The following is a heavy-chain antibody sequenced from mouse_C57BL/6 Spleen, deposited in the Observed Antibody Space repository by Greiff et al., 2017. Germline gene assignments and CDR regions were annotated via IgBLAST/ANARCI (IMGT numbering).Heavy chain of an antibody. CDR3: ALYYGYEAWFAY. Sequence: QVHVKQPGAELVRPGSSVKLSCKASGYTFTSYWMHWVKQRPIQGLEWIGNLDPSDSETHYNQKFKDKATLTVDKSSSTAYMQLSSLPSEDSAVYYCALYYGYEAWFAYWGQGTLVTVSA. V-gene: IGHV1-52*01. CDR1: GYTFTSYW. CDR2: LDPSDSET. J-gene: IGHJ3*01. D-gene: IGHD2-2*01.